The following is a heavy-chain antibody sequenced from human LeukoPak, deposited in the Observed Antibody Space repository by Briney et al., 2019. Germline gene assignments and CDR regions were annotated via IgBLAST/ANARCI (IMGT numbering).Heavy chain of an antibody. CDR1: GGSISSYY. J-gene: IGHJ6*03. CDR3: ARTGYYDFWSGYRTIPNYYYYMDV. D-gene: IGHD3-3*01. V-gene: IGHV4-59*01. Sequence: SETLSLTCTVSGGSISSYYWSWIRQPPGKGLEWIGYIYYSGSTNYNPSLKSRVTISVDTSKNQFSLKLSSVTAADTAVYYCARTGYYDFWSGYRTIPNYYYYMDVWGKGTTVTVSS. CDR2: IYYSGST.